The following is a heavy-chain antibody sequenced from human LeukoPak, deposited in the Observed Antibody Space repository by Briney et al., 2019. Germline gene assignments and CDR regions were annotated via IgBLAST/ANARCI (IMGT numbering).Heavy chain of an antibody. Sequence: GGSLRLSCAASGFTFSSYWMHWVRQAPGKGLEWVSYISSSGSTIYYADSVKGRFTISRDNAKNSLYLQMSSLRAEDTAVYYCARAPYSSGWWFDYWGQGTLVTVSS. J-gene: IGHJ4*02. CDR1: GFTFSSYW. V-gene: IGHV3-48*04. CDR3: ARAPYSSGWWFDY. CDR2: ISSSGSTI. D-gene: IGHD6-19*01.